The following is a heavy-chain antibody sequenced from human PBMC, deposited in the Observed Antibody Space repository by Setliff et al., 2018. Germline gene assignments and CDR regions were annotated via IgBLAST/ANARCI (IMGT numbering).Heavy chain of an antibody. J-gene: IGHJ4*02. V-gene: IGHV4-34*01. Sequence: SETLSLTCAVYGGSFSGYYWSWIRQPPGKGLEWIGEINHSGSTYYNPSLKSRVTISVDTSKNQFSLKLSSVTAADTAVYYCARADNVLLWFGELFYWGQGTLVTVSS. CDR2: INHSGST. CDR1: GGSFSGYY. CDR3: ARADNVLLWFGELFY. D-gene: IGHD3-10*01.